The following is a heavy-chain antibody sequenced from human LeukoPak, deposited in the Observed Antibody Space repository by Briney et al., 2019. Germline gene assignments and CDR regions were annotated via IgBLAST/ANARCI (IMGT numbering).Heavy chain of an antibody. J-gene: IGHJ4*02. Sequence: GGSLRLSCAASGFTFSSYAMHWVRQAPGKGLEWVAFIHYDGSNNYYADSVKGRFTISRDNSKNTLYLQMNSLRPEDTAVYYCAKSLSSRGVIIRKTGRSFDYWGQGTLVTVSS. V-gene: IGHV3-30*02. CDR3: AKSLSSRGVIIRKTGRSFDY. CDR1: GFTFSSYA. CDR2: IHYDGSNN. D-gene: IGHD3-10*01.